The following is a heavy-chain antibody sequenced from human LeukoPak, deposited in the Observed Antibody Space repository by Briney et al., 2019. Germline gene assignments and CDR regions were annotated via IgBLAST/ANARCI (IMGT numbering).Heavy chain of an antibody. CDR1: GFTFSSYS. CDR2: ISSSSSYI. CDR3: ARDLRLDY. Sequence: PGGSLRLSCAASGFTFSSYSMNWVRQAPGKGLEWVSSISSSSSYIYHADSVKGRFTISRDNAKNSLYLQMNSLRAEDTAVYYCARDLRLDYWGQGTPVTVSS. J-gene: IGHJ4*02. V-gene: IGHV3-21*01.